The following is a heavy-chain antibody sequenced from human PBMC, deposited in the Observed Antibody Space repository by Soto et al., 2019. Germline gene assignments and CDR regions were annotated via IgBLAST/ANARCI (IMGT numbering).Heavy chain of an antibody. CDR1: GFTFSIYW. Sequence: GGSLRLSCAASGFTFSIYWMSWVRKAPGKGLEWVANIKGDGSEKYYVDSVKGRFSISRDNAKNSLYLQMSSLRVEDAGVYYCARPPRWTTGLRFYYMEVWGKGTTVTVSS. CDR2: IKGDGSEK. D-gene: IGHD1-1*01. J-gene: IGHJ6*03. V-gene: IGHV3-7*01. CDR3: ARPPRWTTGLRFYYMEV.